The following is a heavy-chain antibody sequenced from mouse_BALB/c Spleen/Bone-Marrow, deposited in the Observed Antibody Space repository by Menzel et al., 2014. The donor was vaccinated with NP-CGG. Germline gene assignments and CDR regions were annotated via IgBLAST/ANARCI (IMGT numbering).Heavy chain of an antibody. CDR2: ISSGSSTI. D-gene: IGHD1-1*01. Sequence: EVMLVESGGGLVQPGGSRKLSCAASGFTFXSFGMHWVRQAPGKGLEWVAYISSGSSTIYYADTVMGRFTISRDNPKNALFLQMTSLRSEDTAMYYCARSGSSSGYFDYWGQGTTLTVSS. J-gene: IGHJ2*01. CDR1: GFTFXSFG. V-gene: IGHV5-17*02. CDR3: ARSGSSSGYFDY.